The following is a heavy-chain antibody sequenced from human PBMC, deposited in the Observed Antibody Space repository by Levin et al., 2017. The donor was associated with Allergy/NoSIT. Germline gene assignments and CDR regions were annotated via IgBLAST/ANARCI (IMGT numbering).Heavy chain of an antibody. CDR2: IYYSGST. D-gene: IGHD2-15*01. V-gene: IGHV4-39*01. CDR1: GGSISSSSYY. Sequence: SETLSLTCTVSGGSISSSSYYWGWIRQPPGKGLEWIGSIYYSGSTYYNPSLKSRVTISVDTSKNQFSLKLSSVTAADTAVYYCARQGCSGGSCYSVYYYYMDVWGKGTTVTVSS. J-gene: IGHJ6*03. CDR3: ARQGCSGGSCYSVYYYYMDV.